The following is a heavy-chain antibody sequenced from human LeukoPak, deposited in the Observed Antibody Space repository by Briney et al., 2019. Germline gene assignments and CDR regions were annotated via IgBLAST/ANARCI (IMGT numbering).Heavy chain of an antibody. V-gene: IGHV3-11*04. D-gene: IGHD4-23*01. CDR1: GFIFSDYY. CDR2: ISRDSSNI. CDR3: ARGYGGNSGYFDY. J-gene: IGHJ4*02. Sequence: GGSLRLSCPASGFIFSDYYMSWIRQAPGKGLEWVSYISRDSSNIYYADSVKGRFTISRDNSKNTLYLQMNSLRADDTAVYYCARGYGGNSGYFDYWGQGTLVTVSS.